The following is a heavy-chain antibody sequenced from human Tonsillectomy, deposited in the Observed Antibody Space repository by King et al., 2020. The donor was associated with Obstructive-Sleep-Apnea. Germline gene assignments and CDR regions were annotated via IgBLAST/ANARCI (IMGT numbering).Heavy chain of an antibody. CDR3: AREEYFGSGTYYSTFDY. Sequence: VQLVESGGGLVKPGGSLRLSCVVSDLPFSSSSMNWVRQAPGKGLEWVSSMTSTGTYIYYADSVKGRFTISIDNAKNSLFLQMNSLTVDDTAVYYCAREEYFGSGTYYSTFDYWGQGTLVTVSS. V-gene: IGHV3-21*01. D-gene: IGHD3-10*01. CDR1: DLPFSSSS. J-gene: IGHJ4*02. CDR2: MTSTGTYI.